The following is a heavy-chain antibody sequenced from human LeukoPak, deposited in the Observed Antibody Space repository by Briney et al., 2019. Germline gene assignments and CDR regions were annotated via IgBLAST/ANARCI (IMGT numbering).Heavy chain of an antibody. J-gene: IGHJ5*02. V-gene: IGHV3-74*01. Sequence: GGSLRLSCAASGFTFRSNWMHWVRQAPGKGLVWVARINPEGSRTSYADSVKGRFTTSRDNAKNTLYLQMNSLRAEDTAVYYCARAGGYCSSTSCYNWVDPWGQGTLVTVSS. D-gene: IGHD2-2*01. CDR3: ARAGGYCSSTSCYNWVDP. CDR1: GFTFRSNW. CDR2: INPEGSRT.